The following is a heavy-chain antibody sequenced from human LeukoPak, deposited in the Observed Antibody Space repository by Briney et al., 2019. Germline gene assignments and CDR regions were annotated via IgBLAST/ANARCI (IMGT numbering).Heavy chain of an antibody. CDR3: AKEPNSYSSGWYFQH. J-gene: IGHJ1*01. V-gene: IGHV3-30*18. CDR2: ISYNGDAT. CDR1: GFTFSNYG. Sequence: YPGGSLRLSCAASGFTFSNYGMQWVRQPPGKGLEWVAVISYNGDATFYADSVKGRFTISRDNSKSTLDLQMNSLRAEDTAVYYCAKEPNSYSSGWYFQHWGQGTLVTVSS. D-gene: IGHD6-25*01.